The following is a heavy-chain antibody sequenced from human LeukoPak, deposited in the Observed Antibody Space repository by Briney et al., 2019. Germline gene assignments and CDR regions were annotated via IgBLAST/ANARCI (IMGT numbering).Heavy chain of an antibody. CDR2: IYTSGST. Sequence: SQTLSLTCTVSGGSISSGSYYWSWIRQPAGKGLEWIGRIYTSGSTYYNPSLKSRVTISVDTSKNQFSLKLSSVTAADTAVYYCARDRSGIVGALDYWGQGTLVTVSS. CDR3: ARDRSGIVGALDY. CDR1: GGSISSGSYY. V-gene: IGHV4-61*02. J-gene: IGHJ4*02. D-gene: IGHD1-26*01.